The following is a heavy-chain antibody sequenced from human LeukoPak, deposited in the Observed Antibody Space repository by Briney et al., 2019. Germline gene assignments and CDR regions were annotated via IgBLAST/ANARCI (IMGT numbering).Heavy chain of an antibody. V-gene: IGHV3-9*03. J-gene: IGHJ3*02. CDR2: ISWNSGSI. D-gene: IGHD3-16*02. CDR1: GFTFDDYA. Sequence: GGSLRLSCAASGFTFDDYAMHWVRQAPGKGVEWVSGISWNSGSIGYADSVKGRFTISRDNAKNSLYLQMNSLRAEDMALYYCAKATFGGVIVAAFDIWGQGTMVTVSS. CDR3: AKATFGGVIVAAFDI.